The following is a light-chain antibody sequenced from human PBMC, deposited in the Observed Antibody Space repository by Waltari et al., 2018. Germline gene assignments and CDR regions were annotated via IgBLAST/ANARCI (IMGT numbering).Light chain of an antibody. CDR1: SSDFGGHNS. Sequence: QSALTQPASVSGSPGQSITISCTGTSSDFGGHNSASWYPHHPDKAPNLIIYEVKNRPSGVSHRFSGSKSGYTASLTISGLQAEDEADYYCTSYKSTFTGVFGGGTKLTVL. CDR3: TSYKSTFTGV. J-gene: IGLJ2*01. V-gene: IGLV2-14*01. CDR2: EVK.